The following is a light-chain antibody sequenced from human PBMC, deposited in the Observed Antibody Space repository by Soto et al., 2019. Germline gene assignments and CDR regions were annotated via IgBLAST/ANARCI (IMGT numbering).Light chain of an antibody. CDR2: DAS. V-gene: IGKV1-5*01. J-gene: IGKJ2*01. CDR1: QSISSW. Sequence: DIQMPQSPSTLSASVGDRVTITCRASQSISSWLAWYQQKPGKAPKLLIYDASSLESGGPSRFSGSGSGTEFTLTISSLQPYDFATYYCQQYNSYPYTCGQGTKLEIK. CDR3: QQYNSYPYT.